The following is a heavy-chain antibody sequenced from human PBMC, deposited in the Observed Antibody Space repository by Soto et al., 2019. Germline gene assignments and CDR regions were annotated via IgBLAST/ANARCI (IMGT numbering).Heavy chain of an antibody. J-gene: IGHJ5*02. V-gene: IGHV4-59*01. CDR1: GASISSYY. CDR3: ARDWQQRFDP. CDR2: IYYVGTT. D-gene: IGHD6-13*01. Sequence: PSETLSLTCSVFGASISSYYWSWIRQPPGKGLEWIGYIYYVGTTNYNPSLRSRVTISVDTSQNQISLKMSSVTAADTAVYYCARDWQQRFDPWGQGTLVTVSS.